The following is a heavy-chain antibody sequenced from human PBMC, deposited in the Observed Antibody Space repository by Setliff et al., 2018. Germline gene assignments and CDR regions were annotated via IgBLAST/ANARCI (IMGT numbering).Heavy chain of an antibody. V-gene: IGHV1-18*01. Sequence: ASVKVSCKASGYRFSTYGISWVRQAPGQGLEWMAWVSDNNGNTNYAKSFQGRVTMNTDTSTSTAYMELGSLTSDDTAVYYCARDTRDRYDTSGHYLSLDYWGQGTLVTVSS. D-gene: IGHD3-22*01. CDR3: ARDTRDRYDTSGHYLSLDY. J-gene: IGHJ4*02. CDR1: GYRFSTYG. CDR2: VSDNNGNT.